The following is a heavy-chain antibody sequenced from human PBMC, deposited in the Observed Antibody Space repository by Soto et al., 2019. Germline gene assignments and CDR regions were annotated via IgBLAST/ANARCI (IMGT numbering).Heavy chain of an antibody. CDR2: INPNTGGA. J-gene: IGHJ3*01. Sequence: ASVKVSCKAAGYTFTGYYIHWVRQAPGQGLEWMGWINPNTGGANIAQKFQGWVTLTRDTSITTTYMEVNRLTSNDTAVYYCARDYYDGSAPYGLEIWGQGTMVTVSS. CDR1: GYTFTGYY. CDR3: ARDYYDGSAPYGLEI. D-gene: IGHD3-16*01. V-gene: IGHV1-2*04.